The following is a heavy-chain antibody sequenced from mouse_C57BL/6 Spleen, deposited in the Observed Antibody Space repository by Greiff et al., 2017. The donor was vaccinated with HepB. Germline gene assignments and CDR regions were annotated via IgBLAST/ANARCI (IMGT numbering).Heavy chain of an antibody. CDR2: IYPSDSET. CDR3: AKGMDDYDWYFDV. V-gene: IGHV1-61*01. CDR1: GYTFTSYW. J-gene: IGHJ1*01. D-gene: IGHD2-4*01. Sequence: VQLQQSGAELVRPGSSVKLSCKASGYTFTSYWMDWVKQRPGQGLEWIGNIYPSDSETHYNQKFKDKATLTVDKSSSTAYMQLSSLTSEDSAVYYCAKGMDDYDWYFDVWGPGTTVTVSS.